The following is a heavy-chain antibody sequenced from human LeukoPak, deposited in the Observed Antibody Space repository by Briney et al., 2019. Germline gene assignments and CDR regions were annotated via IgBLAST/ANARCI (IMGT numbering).Heavy chain of an antibody. CDR3: ATGAGYYYDSSCLL. V-gene: IGHV1-8*01. CDR2: MNPNSGNT. J-gene: IGHJ4*02. Sequence: ASVKVSFKSSGYTFTSYDINWVRQPPGKGLEWMGWMNPNSGNTGYAQKFQGRVTITRNTSISTAYMELSRLRYGDTHVYEFATGAGYYYDSSCLLWGQGTLVTVSS. CDR1: GYTFTSYD. D-gene: IGHD3-22*01.